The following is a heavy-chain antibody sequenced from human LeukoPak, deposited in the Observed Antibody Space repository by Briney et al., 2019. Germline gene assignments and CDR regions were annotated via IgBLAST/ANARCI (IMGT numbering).Heavy chain of an antibody. CDR3: ARASDGG. Sequence: PGRFLRLSCAASGFTFSSYAMHWVRQAPGKGLEWVAVISYDGSNKYYADSVKGRFTISRDNSKNTLYLQMNSLRAEDTAVYYCARASDGGWGQGTLVTVSS. CDR2: ISYDGSNK. D-gene: IGHD3-16*01. V-gene: IGHV3-30-3*01. CDR1: GFTFSSYA. J-gene: IGHJ4*02.